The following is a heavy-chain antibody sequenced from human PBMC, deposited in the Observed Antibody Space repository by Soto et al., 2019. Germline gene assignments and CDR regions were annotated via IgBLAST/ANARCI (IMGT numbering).Heavy chain of an antibody. J-gene: IGHJ4*02. V-gene: IGHV4-38-2*02. CDR1: GYSISSGYY. D-gene: IGHD2-8*01. CDR3: ARDNGNKGSDY. CDR2: IYYSGST. Sequence: SETLSLTCAVSGYSISSGYYWGWIRQPPGKGLEWIGSIYYSGSTYYNPSLKSRVTISVDTSKNQFSLRLSSVAAADTAVYYCARDNGNKGSDYRGQGTLVTVSS.